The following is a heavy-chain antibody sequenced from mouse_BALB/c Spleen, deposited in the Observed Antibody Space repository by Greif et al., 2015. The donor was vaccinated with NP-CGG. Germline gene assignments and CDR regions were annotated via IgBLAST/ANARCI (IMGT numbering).Heavy chain of an antibody. CDR3: TTARTTVDY. D-gene: IGHD3-1*01. CDR1: GYTFTSYW. J-gene: IGHJ4*01. Sequence: QVQLKESGAELVRPGASVKLSCKASGYTFTSYWINWVKQRPGQGLEWIGNIYPSDSYTNYNQKFKDKATLTVDKSSGTAYMQLSSPTSEDSAVYYCTTARTTVDYWGQGTSVTVSS. CDR2: IYPSDSYT. V-gene: IGHV1-69*02.